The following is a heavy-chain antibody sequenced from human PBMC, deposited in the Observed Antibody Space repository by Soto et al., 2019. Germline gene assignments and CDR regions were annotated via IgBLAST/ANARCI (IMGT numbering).Heavy chain of an antibody. CDR2: ISITGGTT. J-gene: IGHJ4*02. V-gene: IGHV3-NL1*01. D-gene: IGHD1-1*01. CDR1: GFTFSSYG. Sequence: GGSLRLSCAASGFTFSSYGMHWVRQAPGKGLEWVSAISITGGTTFYSDSVKGRFTISRDNSKNIFSLEMSDLRAEDTAVYYCEKGATGTYLDYYLEHWGLGTLVTVSS. CDR3: EKGATGTYLDYYLEH.